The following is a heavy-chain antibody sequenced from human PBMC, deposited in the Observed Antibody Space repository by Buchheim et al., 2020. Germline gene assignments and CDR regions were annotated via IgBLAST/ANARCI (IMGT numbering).Heavy chain of an antibody. CDR2: IGGTGTST. J-gene: IGHJ4*02. CDR3: AKSQQWLVNNFDC. CDR1: GFTFSSYA. V-gene: IGHV3-23*01. Sequence: EVQLLESGGGLVQPGGSLRLSCAASGFTFSSYAMSWVRQAPGKGLEWVSAIGGTGTSTYYADSVKGRFPISRDNSKKTLYLQMNSLRAEDTAIYYCAKSQQWLVNNFDCWGQGTL. D-gene: IGHD6-19*01.